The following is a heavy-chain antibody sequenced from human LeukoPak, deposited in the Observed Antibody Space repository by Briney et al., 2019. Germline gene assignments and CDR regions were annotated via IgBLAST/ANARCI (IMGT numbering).Heavy chain of an antibody. Sequence: SETLSLTCTVSGYFISNGYYWSWIRQPAGKGLEWIGRIYTSGSTNYNPSLKSRVTMSVDTSKNQFSLRLSSVTAADTAVYYCAREEEILGSSYYYYYYMDVWGKGTTVSVSS. D-gene: IGHD1-26*01. V-gene: IGHV4-4*07. CDR3: AREEEILGSSYYYYYYMDV. CDR1: GYFISNGYY. CDR2: IYTSGST. J-gene: IGHJ6*03.